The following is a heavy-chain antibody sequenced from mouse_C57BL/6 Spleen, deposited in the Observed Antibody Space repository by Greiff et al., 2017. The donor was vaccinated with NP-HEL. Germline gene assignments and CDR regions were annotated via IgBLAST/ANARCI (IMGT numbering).Heavy chain of an antibody. CDR1: GYTFTSYW. D-gene: IGHD1-1*01. V-gene: IGHV1-50*01. Sequence: QVQLQQSGAELVKPGASVKLSCKASGYTFTSYWMQWVKQRPGQGLEWIGEIDPSDSYTNYNQKFKGKATLTVDTSSSTAYMQLSSLTSEDSAVYYCASEVGFAYWGQGTLVTVSA. CDR2: IDPSDSYT. CDR3: ASEVGFAY. J-gene: IGHJ3*01.